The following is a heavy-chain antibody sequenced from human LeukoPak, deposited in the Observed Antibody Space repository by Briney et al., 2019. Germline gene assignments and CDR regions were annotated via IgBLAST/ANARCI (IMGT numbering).Heavy chain of an antibody. Sequence: SETLSLTCAVYGGSFSGYHWSWIRQPPGKGLEWIGEINHSGSTNYNPSLKSRVTISVDTSKNQFSLKLSSVTAADTAVYYCARESSGYYLRFWFDPWGQGTLVTVTS. CDR2: INHSGST. CDR1: GGSFSGYH. CDR3: ARESSGYYLRFWFDP. J-gene: IGHJ5*02. V-gene: IGHV4-34*01. D-gene: IGHD3-22*01.